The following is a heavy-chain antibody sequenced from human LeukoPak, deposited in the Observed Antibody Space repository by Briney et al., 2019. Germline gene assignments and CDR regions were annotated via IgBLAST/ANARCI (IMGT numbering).Heavy chain of an antibody. V-gene: IGHV4-39*07. CDR2: IYYSGST. CDR3: ARAPMVRGVAFVDY. CDR1: GGSISSSSYY. D-gene: IGHD3-10*01. Sequence: SETLSLTCTVSGGSISSSSYYWGWIRQPPGKGLEWIGSIYYSGSTNYNPSLKSRVTISVDTSKNQFSLKLSSVTAADTAVYYCARAPMVRGVAFVDYWGQGTLVTVSS. J-gene: IGHJ4*02.